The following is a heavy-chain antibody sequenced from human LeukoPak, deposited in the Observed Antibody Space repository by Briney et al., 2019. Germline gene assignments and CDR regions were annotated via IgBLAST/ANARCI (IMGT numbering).Heavy chain of an antibody. CDR2: VNTDGSGI. V-gene: IGHV3-74*01. Sequence: PGGSLRLSCAASGFTFSSYWMHWVRQAPGKGLVWVSRVNTDGSGIRYADSVKGRFTISRDNAKNSLYLQMNSLRAEDTAVYYCARGPYNWNSGWFDPWGQGTLVTVSS. J-gene: IGHJ5*02. CDR3: ARGPYNWNSGWFDP. CDR1: GFTFSSYW. D-gene: IGHD1-7*01.